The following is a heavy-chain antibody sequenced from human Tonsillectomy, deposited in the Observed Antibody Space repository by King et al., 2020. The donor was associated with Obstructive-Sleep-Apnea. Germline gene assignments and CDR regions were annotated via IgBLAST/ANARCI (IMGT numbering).Heavy chain of an antibody. CDR1: GYTFTTYA. D-gene: IGHD3-10*01. CDR2: ISAHNGNT. CDR3: ARYNYDSGSYSQDYFDY. V-gene: IGHV1-18*01. J-gene: IGHJ4*02. Sequence: QLVQSGAEVKNPGASVKVSCKASGYTFTTYAVSWVRQAPGQGLEWMGWISAHNGNTNYAQKLQGRVTMTTDTSTSTAYMELGSLRSDDTAVYYCARYNYDSGSYSQDYFDYWGQGTLVTVSS.